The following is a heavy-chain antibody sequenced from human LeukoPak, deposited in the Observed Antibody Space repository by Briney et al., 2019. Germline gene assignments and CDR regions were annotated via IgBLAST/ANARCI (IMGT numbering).Heavy chain of an antibody. CDR1: GGSISSSSYY. CDR3: ARYQQLVNFDY. J-gene: IGHJ4*02. V-gene: IGHV4-39*07. CDR2: IYYSGST. Sequence: ASETLSLTCTDSGGSISSSSYYWGWIRQPPGKGLEWIGSIYYSGSTYYNPSLKSRVTISVDTSKNQFSLKLSSVTAADTAVYYCARYQQLVNFDYWGQGTLVTVSS. D-gene: IGHD6-13*01.